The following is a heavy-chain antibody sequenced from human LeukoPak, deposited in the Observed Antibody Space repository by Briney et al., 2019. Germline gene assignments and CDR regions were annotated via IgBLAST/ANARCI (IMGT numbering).Heavy chain of an antibody. D-gene: IGHD6-13*01. CDR3: ARWSSSWYGFDY. J-gene: IGHJ4*02. CDR1: GFTVSNNY. Sequence: GGSLRLSCAASGFTVSNNYMRWVRQAPGKGLEWVSLIYSGGSTYYADSVKGRFIISRDNSKNTLYLQMNSLRAEDTAVYYCARWSSSWYGFDYWGQGTLVTVSS. V-gene: IGHV3-66*01. CDR2: IYSGGST.